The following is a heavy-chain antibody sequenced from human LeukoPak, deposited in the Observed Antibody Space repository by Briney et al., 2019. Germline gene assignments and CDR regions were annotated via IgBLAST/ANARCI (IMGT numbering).Heavy chain of an antibody. CDR3: AREPPYYDFWGGSFDY. Sequence: SETLPLTCTVSGGSISSYYWSWLRQPPGKGLEWLGYIYYSGSTNYNPSLKSRVTISVDKSKKQFSLKLSSVTAADTAVYYCAREPPYYDFWGGSFDYWGQGTLVTVSS. J-gene: IGHJ4*02. CDR1: GGSISSYY. CDR2: IYYSGST. D-gene: IGHD3-3*01. V-gene: IGHV4-59*01.